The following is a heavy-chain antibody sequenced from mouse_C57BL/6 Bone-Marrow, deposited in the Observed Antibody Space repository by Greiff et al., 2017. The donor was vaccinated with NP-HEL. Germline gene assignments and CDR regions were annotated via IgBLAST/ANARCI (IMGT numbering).Heavy chain of an antibody. CDR2: IYPRSGNT. D-gene: IGHD1-1*01. Sequence: QVQLQQSGAELARPGPSVKLSCKASGYTFTSYGISWVKQRTGQGLEWIGEIYPRSGNTYYNEKFKGKATLTADTSSSTAYMELRSLTSEDSAVYFCARSPAAIYYCGSSLSYYAMDYWGQGTSVTVSS. J-gene: IGHJ4*01. CDR3: ARSPAAIYYCGSSLSYYAMDY. V-gene: IGHV1-81*01. CDR1: GYTFTSYG.